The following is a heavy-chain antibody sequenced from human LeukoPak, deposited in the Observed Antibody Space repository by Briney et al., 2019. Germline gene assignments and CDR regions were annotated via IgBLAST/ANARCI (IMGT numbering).Heavy chain of an antibody. D-gene: IGHD4-17*01. Sequence: PSETLSLTCTVSGGSISSSSYYWGWIRQPPGKGLEWIGSIYYSGSTYYNPSLKSRVTISVDTSKNQFSLKLSSVTAADTAVYYCARVPYGDEGYYYYMDVWGKGTTVTVSS. J-gene: IGHJ6*03. CDR2: IYYSGST. CDR3: ARVPYGDEGYYYYMDV. CDR1: GGSISSSSYY. V-gene: IGHV4-39*07.